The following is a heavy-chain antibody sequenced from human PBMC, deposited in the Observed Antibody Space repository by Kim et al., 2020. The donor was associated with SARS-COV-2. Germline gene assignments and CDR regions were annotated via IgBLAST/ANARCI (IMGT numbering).Heavy chain of an antibody. J-gene: IGHJ6*02. Sequence: GESLKISCKGSGYSFTSYWISWVRQMPGKGLEWMGRIDPSDSYTNYSPSFQGHVTISADKSISTAYLQWSSLKASDTAMYYCARLTGREEYYYYGMDVWGQGTTVTVSS. CDR3: ARLTGREEYYYYGMDV. V-gene: IGHV5-10-1*01. D-gene: IGHD1-26*01. CDR2: IDPSDSYT. CDR1: GYSFTSYW.